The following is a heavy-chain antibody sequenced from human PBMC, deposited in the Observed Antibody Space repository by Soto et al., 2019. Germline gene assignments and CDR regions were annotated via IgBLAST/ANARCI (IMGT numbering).Heavy chain of an antibody. J-gene: IGHJ6*03. D-gene: IGHD2-15*01. CDR3: ARQEVVAATGNYYYYYMDV. Sequence: PGESLKISCTGSGYSFTSYWIGWVRQMPGKGLEWMGIIYPGDSDTRYSPSFQGQVTISADKSISTAYLQWSSLKASDTAMYYCARQEVVAATGNYYYYYMDVWGKGTTVTVSS. V-gene: IGHV5-51*01. CDR2: IYPGDSDT. CDR1: GYSFTSYW.